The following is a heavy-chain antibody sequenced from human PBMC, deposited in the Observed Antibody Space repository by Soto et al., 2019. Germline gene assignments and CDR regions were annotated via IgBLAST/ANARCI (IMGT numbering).Heavy chain of an antibody. CDR1: GFTFSSYG. CDR3: ARDVMVTAMVMWYFDL. D-gene: IGHD2-21*02. Sequence: QVQLVESGGGVVQPGRSLRLSCAASGFTFSSYGMHWVRQAPGKGLEWVAVIWYDGSNKYYADSVKGRFTISRDNSKNTLYLQMSSLRAEYTAVYYCARDVMVTAMVMWYFDLWGRGTLVNVYS. J-gene: IGHJ2*01. V-gene: IGHV3-33*01. CDR2: IWYDGSNK.